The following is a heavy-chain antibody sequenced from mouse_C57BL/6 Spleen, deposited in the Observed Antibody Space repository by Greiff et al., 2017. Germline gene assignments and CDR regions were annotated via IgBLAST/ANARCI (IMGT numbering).Heavy chain of an antibody. V-gene: IGHV5-17*01. CDR3: ARPEGGTAWFAY. CDR1: GFTFSDYG. J-gene: IGHJ3*01. Sequence: EVKVVESGGGLVKPGGSLKLSCAASGFTFSDYGMHWVRQAPEKGLEWVAYISSGSSTIYYADTVKGRFTLSRDNAKNTLFLQMTSLRSEDTAMYYCARPEGGTAWFAYWGQGTLVTVSA. CDR2: ISSGSSTI. D-gene: IGHD4-1*01.